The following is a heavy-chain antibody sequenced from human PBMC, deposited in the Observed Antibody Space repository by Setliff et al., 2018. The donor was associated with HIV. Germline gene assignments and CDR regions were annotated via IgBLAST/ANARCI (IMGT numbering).Heavy chain of an antibody. CDR2: VKSDGSDK. CDR1: GYRFSDYW. Sequence: QSGGSLRLSCAASGYRFSDYWMNWVRQAPGKGLEWVAIVKSDGSDKYYVDSVEGRFIISRDNTRNSLYLYMNNVRAEDTAVYYCVRDFNRNKDYWGQGTLGTVSS. V-gene: IGHV3-7*03. CDR3: VRDFNRNKDY. J-gene: IGHJ4*02.